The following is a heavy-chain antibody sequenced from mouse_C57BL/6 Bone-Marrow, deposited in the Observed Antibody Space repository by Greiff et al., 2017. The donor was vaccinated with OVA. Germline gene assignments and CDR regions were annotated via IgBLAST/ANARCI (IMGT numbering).Heavy chain of an antibody. J-gene: IGHJ4*01. CDR1: GYTFTSYW. D-gene: IGHD1-1*01. V-gene: IGHV1-69*01. Sequence: VQLQQPGAELVMPGASVKLSCKASGYTFTSYWMHWVKQRPGQGLECIGEIDPSDSYTNYNQKFKGKSTLTVDKSSSTAYMQLSSLTSEDSAVYYCARRTTTVGQGMDYWGQGTSVTVSS. CDR3: ARRTTTVGQGMDY. CDR2: IDPSDSYT.